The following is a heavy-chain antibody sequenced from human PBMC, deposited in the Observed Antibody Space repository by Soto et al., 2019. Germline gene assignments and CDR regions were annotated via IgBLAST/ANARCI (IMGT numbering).Heavy chain of an antibody. CDR2: IYKSATT. Sequence: QVQLLESGPGLVKPSQTLSLTCSVYGDSISTVDYFWAWIHQPPGQALEYIGYIYKSATTYYNPSFESRVAISLDTSKSQFSLNVTSVTAADTAVYFCARGRYCLTGRCFPNWFDSWGQGTLVTVSS. CDR1: GDSISTVDYF. CDR3: ARGRYCLTGRCFPNWFDS. J-gene: IGHJ5*01. V-gene: IGHV4-30-4*01. D-gene: IGHD2-15*01.